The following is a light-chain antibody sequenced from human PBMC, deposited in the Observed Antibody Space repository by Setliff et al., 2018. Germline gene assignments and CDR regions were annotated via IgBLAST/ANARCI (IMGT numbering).Light chain of an antibody. J-gene: IGLJ2*01. Sequence: QSALTQPPSASGSPGQSVTISCTGTSSDVGGYNYVSWYQQHPGKAPKLMIYEVSKRPSGVPDRFSGSKSGNTASLTISGLQAEDEADYYCSSCASSSTLVFGGGTQLTVL. V-gene: IGLV2-8*01. CDR2: EVS. CDR3: SSCASSSTLV. CDR1: SSDVGGYNY.